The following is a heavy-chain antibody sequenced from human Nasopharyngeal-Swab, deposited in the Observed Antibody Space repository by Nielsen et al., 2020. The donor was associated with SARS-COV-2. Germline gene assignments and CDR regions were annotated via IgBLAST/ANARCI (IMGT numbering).Heavy chain of an antibody. V-gene: IGHV4-39*07. J-gene: IGHJ4*02. CDR3: ARDRDAAAAGTIN. Sequence: SETLSLTCTVSGGSISSSSYYWGWIRQPPGKGLEWIGSIYYSGSTYYNPSLKSRVTISVGTSKNQFSLKLSSVTAADTAVYYCARDRDAAAAGTINWGQGTLVTVSS. CDR1: GGSISSSSYY. D-gene: IGHD6-13*01. CDR2: IYYSGST.